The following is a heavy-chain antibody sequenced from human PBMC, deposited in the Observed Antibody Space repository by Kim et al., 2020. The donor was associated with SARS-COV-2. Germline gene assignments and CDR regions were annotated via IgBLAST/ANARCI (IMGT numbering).Heavy chain of an antibody. Sequence: SVKVSCQASGGTFSSYAISWVRQAPGQGLEWMGGIIPIFGTANYAQKFQGRVTITADESTSTAYMELSSLRSEDTAVYYCAREASSSWHPPVFVYWGQGTLVTVSS. CDR2: IIPIFGTA. V-gene: IGHV1-69*13. CDR3: AREASSSWHPPVFVY. CDR1: GGTFSSYA. J-gene: IGHJ4*02. D-gene: IGHD6-13*01.